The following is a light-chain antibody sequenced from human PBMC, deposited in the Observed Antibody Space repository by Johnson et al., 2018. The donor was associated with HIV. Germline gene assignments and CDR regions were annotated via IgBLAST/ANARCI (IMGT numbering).Light chain of an antibody. CDR1: GSNIGNNY. J-gene: IGLJ1*01. Sequence: QSVLTQPPSVSAAPGQKVTISCSGSGSNIGNNYVSWYQQLPGTAPKLLIYDNNKRPSGIPDRFSGSKSGTSATLGITGLQTGDEADYYCGTWDSSLSAYVVGTGTTVTDL. CDR3: GTWDSSLSAYV. V-gene: IGLV1-51*01. CDR2: DNN.